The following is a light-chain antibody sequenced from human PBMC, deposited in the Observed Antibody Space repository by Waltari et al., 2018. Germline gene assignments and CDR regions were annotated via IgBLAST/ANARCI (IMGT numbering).Light chain of an antibody. J-gene: IGLJ2*01. V-gene: IGLV1-40*01. CDR3: QSYDNTGRGSVL. Sequence: LTQPPSLSGAPGHRVPLSCTGSSSPLGSFAVNCSQHRPGSVPRLLIYDNTHRPSGVPDRFSASKSDTSASLDIAGLQPDDEADYYCQSYDNTGRGSVLIGGGTRLTVL. CDR1: SSPLGSFA. CDR2: DNT.